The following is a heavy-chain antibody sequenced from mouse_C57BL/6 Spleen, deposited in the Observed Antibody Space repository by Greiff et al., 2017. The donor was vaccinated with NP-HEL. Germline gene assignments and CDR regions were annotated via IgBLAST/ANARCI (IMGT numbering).Heavy chain of an antibody. J-gene: IGHJ3*01. Sequence: EVQLQQPGPELVKPGASVKISCKASGYTFTDYYMNWVKQSHGKSLEWIGDINPDNGGTSYNQKFKGKATLPVDKSSSTAYMELRSLTTEDSAVYYCARGDYGSTPFAYWGQGTLVTVSA. CDR3: ARGDYGSTPFAY. D-gene: IGHD1-1*01. CDR1: GYTFTDYY. CDR2: INPDNGGT. V-gene: IGHV1-26*01.